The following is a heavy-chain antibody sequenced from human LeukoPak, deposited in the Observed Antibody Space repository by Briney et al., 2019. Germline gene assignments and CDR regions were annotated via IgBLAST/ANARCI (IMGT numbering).Heavy chain of an antibody. J-gene: IGHJ4*02. CDR3: TTESAAENSYFDY. CDR2: IKSKTDGGTT. CDR1: GFTFSNAW. V-gene: IGHV3-15*01. Sequence: GALRLSCAASGFTFSNAWMSWVRQAPGKGLEWVGRIKSKTDGGTTDYAAPVKGRFTISRDDSKNTLYLQMNSLKTEDTAVYYCTTESAAENSYFDYWGQGTLVTVSS. D-gene: IGHD6-13*01.